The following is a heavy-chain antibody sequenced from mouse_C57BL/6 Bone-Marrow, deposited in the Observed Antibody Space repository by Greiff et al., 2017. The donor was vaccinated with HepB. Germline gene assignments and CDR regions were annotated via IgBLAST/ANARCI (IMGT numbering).Heavy chain of an antibody. J-gene: IGHJ2*01. CDR1: GYTFTDYN. CDR3: ARSLYGNLDY. Sequence: EVQLQQSGPELVKPGASVKISCKASGYTFTDYNMDWVKQSHGKSLEWIGDINPNNGGTNYNQKFKGKATLTVDKSSSTAYMELRSLTSEDTAVYYCARSLYGNLDYWGQGTTVTVSS. D-gene: IGHD2-1*01. CDR2: INPNNGGT. V-gene: IGHV1-18*01.